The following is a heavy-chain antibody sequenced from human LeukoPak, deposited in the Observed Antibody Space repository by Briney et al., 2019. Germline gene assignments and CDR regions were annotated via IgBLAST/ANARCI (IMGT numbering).Heavy chain of an antibody. CDR2: IIPVFGTA. CDR3: ARVDRSHFYLDV. V-gene: IGHV1-69*05. CDR1: GGTFNTYT. J-gene: IGHJ6*03. Sequence: SVKVSCKASGGTFNTYTITWVRQAPGQGLEWMGGIIPVFGTANYAQKFQDRVTVSMDGSTRTAYMELRSLKFDDTAIYYCARVDRSHFYLDVWGKGTTVTVSS.